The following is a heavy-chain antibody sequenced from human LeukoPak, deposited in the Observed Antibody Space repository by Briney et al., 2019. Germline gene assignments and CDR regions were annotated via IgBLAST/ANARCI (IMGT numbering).Heavy chain of an antibody. CDR1: GFTVSSNY. CDR2: INHSGST. CDR3: ARGLAGGYVAGFDY. J-gene: IGHJ4*02. D-gene: IGHD5-12*01. Sequence: GSLRLSCAASGFTVSSNYMSWIRQPPGKGLEWIGEINHSGSTNYNPSLKSRVTISVDTSKNQFSLMLSSVTAADTAVYYCARGLAGGYVAGFDYWGQGTLVTVSS. V-gene: IGHV4-34*01.